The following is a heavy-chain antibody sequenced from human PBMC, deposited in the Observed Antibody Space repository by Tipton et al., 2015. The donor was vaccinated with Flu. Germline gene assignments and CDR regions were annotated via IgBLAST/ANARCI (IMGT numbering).Heavy chain of an antibody. D-gene: IGHD3-22*01. CDR2: ISYDGSNK. J-gene: IGHJ6*02. Sequence: QLVQSGGGVVQPGRSLRLSCAASGFTFSSYAMHWFRQAPGKGLEWVAVISYDGSNKYYADSVKGRFTISRDNSKNTLYLQMNSLRAEDTAVYYCARGGGYDSSGYPSYYYGMDVWGQGTTVTFSS. V-gene: IGHV3-30-3*01. CDR1: GFTFSSYA. CDR3: ARGGGYDSSGYPSYYYGMDV.